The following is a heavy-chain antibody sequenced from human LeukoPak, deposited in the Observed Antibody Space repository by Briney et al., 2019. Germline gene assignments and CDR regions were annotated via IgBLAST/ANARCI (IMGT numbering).Heavy chain of an antibody. CDR2: ISSSSSYI. Sequence: GGSLRLSCAASGFTFSSYSMNWVRQAPGKGLEWVSSISSSSSYIYYADSVKGRFTISRDNAKNSLYLQMNSLRAEDTAVYYCARDAAVAEGYYFDYWGQGTLVTVSS. J-gene: IGHJ4*02. CDR3: ARDAAVAEGYYFDY. CDR1: GFTFSSYS. V-gene: IGHV3-21*01. D-gene: IGHD6-19*01.